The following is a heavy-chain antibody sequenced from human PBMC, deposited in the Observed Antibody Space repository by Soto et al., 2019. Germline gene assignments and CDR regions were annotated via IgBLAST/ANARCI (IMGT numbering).Heavy chain of an antibody. CDR1: GYTFTAHS. J-gene: IGHJ4*02. CDR2: IIVSHDRP. Sequence: VQLVQSGTEVKEPGASVRVSCKASGYTFTAHSLHWARQAPGQGLEWMGWIIVSHDRPRYAPQFPCRLTFETDRIGTTAYMHLTRLTPEDTAVYFCAREPEDGVPGDYWGQGTPVVVSS. V-gene: IGHV1-3*01. CDR3: AREPEDGVPGDY. D-gene: IGHD2-8*01.